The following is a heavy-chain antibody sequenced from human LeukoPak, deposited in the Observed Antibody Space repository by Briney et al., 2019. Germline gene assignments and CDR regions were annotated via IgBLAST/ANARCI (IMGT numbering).Heavy chain of an antibody. J-gene: IGHJ4*02. CDR2: IYYSGST. D-gene: IGHD2-15*01. V-gene: IGHV4-59*01. CDR3: ARAPGSCSGGSCYGENDFDY. Sequence: SETLSLTCTVSGGSISSYYWSWIRQPPGKGLEWIGYIYYSGSTNYNPSLKSRVTISVDTSKNQFSLKLSSVTAADTAVYYCARAPGSCSGGSCYGENDFDYWGQGTLVTVSS. CDR1: GGSISSYY.